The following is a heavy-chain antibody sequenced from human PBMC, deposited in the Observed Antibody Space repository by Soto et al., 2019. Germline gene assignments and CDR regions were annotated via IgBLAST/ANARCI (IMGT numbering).Heavy chain of an antibody. CDR3: ATMGTPATGLYFFDY. J-gene: IGHJ4*02. CDR1: GGSISSGNYY. CDR2: ISYSGST. V-gene: IGHV4-30-4*01. D-gene: IGHD2-15*01. Sequence: SETLSLTCTVSGGSISSGNYYWSWIRQPPGKGLEWIGFISYSGSTYYSTSLKSRVTISVDTSKSQFSLNLSFVTAADTAVYYCATMGTPATGLYFFDYWGPGSLVTVSS.